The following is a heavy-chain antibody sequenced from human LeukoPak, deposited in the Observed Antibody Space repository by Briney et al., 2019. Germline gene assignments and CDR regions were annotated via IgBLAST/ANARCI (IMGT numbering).Heavy chain of an antibody. CDR1: GFTFSSYG. CDR3: AKGGLDGAPDAFDI. CDR2: IWYDGSNK. J-gene: IGHJ3*02. V-gene: IGHV3-33*06. D-gene: IGHD3-10*01. Sequence: GGSLRLSCAASGFTFSSYGMHWVRQAPGKGLEWVAVIWYDGSNKYYADSVKGRFTISRDNSKNTLYLRMNSLRAEDTAVYYCAKGGLDGAPDAFDIWGQGTMITVSS.